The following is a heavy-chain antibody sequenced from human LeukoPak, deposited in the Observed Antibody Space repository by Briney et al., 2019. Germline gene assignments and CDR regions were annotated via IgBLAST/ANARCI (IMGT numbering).Heavy chain of an antibody. J-gene: IGHJ1*01. Sequence: GGSLRLSCAASGFTFSSYGMHWVRQAPGKGLEWVAFIRYDGSNKYYADSVKGRFTISRDNSKKTLYLQMNSLRAEDTAVYYCAKDLLDGYYYDSSGYQYFQHWGQGTLVTVSS. CDR2: IRYDGSNK. CDR3: AKDLLDGYYYDSSGYQYFQH. D-gene: IGHD3-22*01. CDR1: GFTFSSYG. V-gene: IGHV3-30*02.